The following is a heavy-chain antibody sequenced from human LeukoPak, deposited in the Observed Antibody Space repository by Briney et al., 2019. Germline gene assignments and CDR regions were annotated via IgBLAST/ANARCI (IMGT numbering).Heavy chain of an antibody. D-gene: IGHD4-17*01. CDR2: IRSDGSSK. J-gene: IGHJ4*02. CDR3: AKWSGDYPSYYLDH. V-gene: IGHV3-33*06. Sequence: PGRSLSLSCAASGFTFSSFGLHWVRQAPGKGLEWVALIRSDGSSKNYADSVKGRFTISRDTSKNTVHLQMNNLRAEDTAVYYCAKWSGDYPSYYLDHWGQGTLVTVSS. CDR1: GFTFSSFG.